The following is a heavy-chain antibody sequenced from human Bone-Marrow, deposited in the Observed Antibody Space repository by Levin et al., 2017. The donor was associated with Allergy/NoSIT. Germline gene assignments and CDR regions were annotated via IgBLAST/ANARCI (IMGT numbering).Heavy chain of an antibody. J-gene: IGHJ4*02. CDR3: TTVNYVDSDGYYGHLHY. CDR2: IKSEIEGGTT. V-gene: IGHV3-15*01. CDR1: GFTVSNAG. D-gene: IGHD3-22*01. Sequence: ETLSLTCAASGFTVSNAGMSWVRQAPGEGLEWVGRIKSEIEGGTTDYAAPVKGRFIISRDDSKNTLFLQMNSLRADDTAVYFCTTVNYVDSDGYYGHLHYWGQGNLVTVSS.